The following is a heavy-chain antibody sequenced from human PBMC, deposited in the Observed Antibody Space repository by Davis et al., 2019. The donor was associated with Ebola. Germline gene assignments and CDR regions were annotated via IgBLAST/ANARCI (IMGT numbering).Heavy chain of an antibody. Sequence: PSETLSLTCTVSGDSISSGYYWGWIRQPPGKGLEWIGSIYESGSTNYNPSLKTRVTISVDTSKNQFSLKLKSVTAADTAVYYCAKLYCSSTSCYTFGGYFEYWGQGTLVTVSS. CDR2: IYESGST. J-gene: IGHJ4*02. V-gene: IGHV4-38-2*02. D-gene: IGHD2-2*02. CDR1: GDSISSGYY. CDR3: AKLYCSSTSCYTFGGYFEY.